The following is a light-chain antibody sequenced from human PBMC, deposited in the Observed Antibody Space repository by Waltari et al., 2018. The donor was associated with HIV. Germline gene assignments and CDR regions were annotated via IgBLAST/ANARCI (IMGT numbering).Light chain of an antibody. CDR2: DSS. V-gene: IGKV3-11*01. Sequence: EIVVTQSPATLSLSPGESATLPCRASQSVSSSLAWYQQKPGQAPRLLIYDSSNRASGIPARFSGSGSGTDFTLTISSLDPEDFAVYSCQQRYNWPLTFGGGTKVEIK. CDR3: QQRYNWPLT. J-gene: IGKJ4*01. CDR1: QSVSSS.